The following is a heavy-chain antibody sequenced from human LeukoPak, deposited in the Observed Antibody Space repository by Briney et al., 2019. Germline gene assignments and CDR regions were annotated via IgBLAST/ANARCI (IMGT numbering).Heavy chain of an antibody. CDR2: IQNTGAT. D-gene: IGHD6-19*01. V-gene: IGHV4-59*01. Sequence: SETLSLTCTVSGASISTYYWGWIRQPPGKGLEWIGYIQNTGATNYNPSLKSRVSISKDMSKNQFSLKMSSVTAADTAVYYCAKHGSGWSFDYWGQGTLVTVSS. J-gene: IGHJ4*02. CDR3: AKHGSGWSFDY. CDR1: GASISTYY.